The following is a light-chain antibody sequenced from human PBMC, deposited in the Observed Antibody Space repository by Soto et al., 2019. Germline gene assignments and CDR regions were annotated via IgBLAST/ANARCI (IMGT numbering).Light chain of an antibody. CDR3: QQYNNWPWT. Sequence: EIVMTHSPATLSVSPCGRATLYLRASQSISDTLAWYQQKPGQAPRLLIHGASTRATGFPGRFSGSGSGTDFTLTISSLQSEDFAVYYCQQYNNWPWTFGQGTKVDIK. V-gene: IGKV3-15*01. CDR2: GAS. CDR1: QSISDT. J-gene: IGKJ1*01.